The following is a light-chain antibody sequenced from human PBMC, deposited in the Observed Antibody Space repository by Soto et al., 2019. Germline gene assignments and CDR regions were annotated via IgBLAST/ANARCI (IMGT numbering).Light chain of an antibody. CDR2: EVS. J-gene: IGLJ1*01. CDR3: NSYTSKSTGV. CDR1: SSDVGGYNY. V-gene: IGLV2-14*01. Sequence: QSALTQPASVSGSPGQSITISCTGTSSDVGGYNYVSWYQHHPGKAPKLIIYEVSNRPSGVSNRFSGSKSGNTASLTISGLQVEDEADYYCNSYTSKSTGVFGTGTKLTVL.